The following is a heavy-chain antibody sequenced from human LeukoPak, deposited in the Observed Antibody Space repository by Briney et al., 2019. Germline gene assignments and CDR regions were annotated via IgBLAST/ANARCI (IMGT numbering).Heavy chain of an antibody. V-gene: IGHV4-34*01. J-gene: IGHJ4*02. CDR1: GGSFSGYY. CDR2: INHSGST. CDR3: ASSTCGGGCYHLDY. D-gene: IGHD2-15*01. Sequence: SETLSLTCAVYGGSFSGYYWSWIRQPPGKGLEWIGEINHSGSTNYNPSLKSRVTISVDTSKNQFSLKLSSVTAADTAVYYCASSTCGGGCYHLDYWGQGTLVTVSS.